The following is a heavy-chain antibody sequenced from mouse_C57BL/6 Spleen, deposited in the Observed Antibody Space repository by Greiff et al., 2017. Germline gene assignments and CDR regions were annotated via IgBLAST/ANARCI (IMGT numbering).Heavy chain of an antibody. Sequence: EVQGVESGGGLVKPGGSLKLSCAASGFTFSSYAMSWVRQTPEKRLEWVATISDGGSYTYYPDNVKGRFTISRDNAKNNLYLQMSHLKSEDTAMYYCARDRDYGSTYAMDYWGQGTSVTVSS. J-gene: IGHJ4*01. CDR3: ARDRDYGSTYAMDY. D-gene: IGHD1-1*01. V-gene: IGHV5-4*01. CDR2: ISDGGSYT. CDR1: GFTFSSYA.